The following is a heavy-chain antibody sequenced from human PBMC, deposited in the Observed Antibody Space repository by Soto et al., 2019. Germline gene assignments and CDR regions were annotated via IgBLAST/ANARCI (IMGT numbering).Heavy chain of an antibody. V-gene: IGHV4-59*12. CDR1: GDSISSYY. D-gene: IGHD5-18*01. J-gene: IGHJ4*02. CDR2: IYYSRST. Sequence: SETLSLTCNVSGDSISSYYWSWIRRPPGKGLEWIGHIYYSRSTSYNPSLKSRVTISVDTSKNQFSLSLTSVTAADTAVYYCAREYTYGSNFFDCWGQGALVTVSS. CDR3: AREYTYGSNFFDC.